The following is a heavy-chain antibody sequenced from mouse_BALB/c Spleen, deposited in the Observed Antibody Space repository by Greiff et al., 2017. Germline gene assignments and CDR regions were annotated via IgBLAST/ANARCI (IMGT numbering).Heavy chain of an antibody. J-gene: IGHJ4*01. CDR2: ISDGGSYT. Sequence: EVLLVESGGGLVKPGGSLKLSCAASGFTFSDYSMYWVRQTPEKRLEWVATISDGGSYTYYPDSLKGRITITRDNAKNTLYLQMSSLRSEDTAMYYCERDQRLRRGGYYAMDYWGQGTSVTVSS. CDR1: GFTFSDYS. CDR3: ERDQRLRRGGYYAMDY. V-gene: IGHV5-4*02. D-gene: IGHD2-4*01.